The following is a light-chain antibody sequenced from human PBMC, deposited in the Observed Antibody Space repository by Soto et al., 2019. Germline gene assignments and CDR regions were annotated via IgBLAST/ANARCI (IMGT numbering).Light chain of an antibody. Sequence: EILFTQSPGTLSLSPGERATLSCRASQSVSSSYLAWYQQKPGKAPRLLIYGASSTATGIPDRFSGSGSGTDFTLTINRLEPEDSAVYYCQQYGSSITFGQGTRLEIK. CDR1: QSVSSSY. CDR2: GAS. J-gene: IGKJ5*01. V-gene: IGKV3-20*01. CDR3: QQYGSSIT.